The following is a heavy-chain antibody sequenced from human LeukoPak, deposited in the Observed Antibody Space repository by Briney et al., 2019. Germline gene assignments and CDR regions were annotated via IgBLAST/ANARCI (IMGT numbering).Heavy chain of an antibody. Sequence: GGSLRLSCAASGFTFSSYSMNWVRQAPGKGLEWVSHITASGTAMFYTDSVKGRFTISRDNAKNSLYLQMNSLRDEDSAVYYCASSGSYRFDYWGQGTLVTVSS. CDR3: ASSGSYRFDY. D-gene: IGHD1-26*01. J-gene: IGHJ4*02. V-gene: IGHV3-48*02. CDR1: GFTFSSYS. CDR2: ITASGTAM.